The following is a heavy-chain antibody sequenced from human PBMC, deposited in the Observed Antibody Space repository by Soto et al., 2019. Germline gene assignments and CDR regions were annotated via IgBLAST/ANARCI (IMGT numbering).Heavy chain of an antibody. CDR2: IYYSGST. D-gene: IGHD1-26*01. CDR1: GGSISSGGYY. V-gene: IGHV4-31*03. J-gene: IGHJ6*02. Sequence: TLSLTCTVSGGSISSGGYYWSWIRQHPGKGLEWIGYIYYSGSTYYNPSLKSRVTISVDTSKNQFSLKLSSVTAADTAVYYCAGDPRPWGGMDVWGQGTTVTVSS. CDR3: AGDPRPWGGMDV.